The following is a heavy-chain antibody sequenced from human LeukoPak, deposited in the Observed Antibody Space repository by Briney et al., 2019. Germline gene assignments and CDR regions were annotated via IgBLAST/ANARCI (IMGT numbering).Heavy chain of an antibody. CDR3: ARDLYWAIDY. CDR1: GFTFSSYW. CDR2: IKQDGSEK. V-gene: IGHV3-7*01. J-gene: IGHJ4*02. Sequence: GGSLRLSCAASGFTFSSYWVSWVRQAPGKGLEWVANIKQDGSEKYYVDSVKGRFTISRDNAKNSLYLQMNSLRAEDTAVYYCARDLYWAIDYWGQGTLVTVSS. D-gene: IGHD2-15*01.